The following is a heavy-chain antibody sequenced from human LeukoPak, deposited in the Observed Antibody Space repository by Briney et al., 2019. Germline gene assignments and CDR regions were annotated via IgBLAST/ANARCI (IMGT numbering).Heavy chain of an antibody. CDR2: IDYDSSHI. D-gene: IGHD3-9*01. CDR3: ARDPLRYLRVGHYDY. J-gene: IGHJ4*02. V-gene: IGHV3-21*01. Sequence: GGSLRLSCAASGFTFSTSAMNWVRQVPGEGLERVSSIDYDSSHIYYAASVRGRFTISRDNARNSVYLQMNSLRVEDTAVYYCARDPLRYLRVGHYDYWGQGTLVAVSS. CDR1: GFTFSTSA.